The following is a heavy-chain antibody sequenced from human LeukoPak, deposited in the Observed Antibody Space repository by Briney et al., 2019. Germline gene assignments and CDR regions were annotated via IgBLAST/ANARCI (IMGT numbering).Heavy chain of an antibody. CDR1: GYTLTELS. CDR3: ATYPSTGWFDP. CDR2: FDPEDGET. V-gene: IGHV1-24*01. J-gene: IGHJ5*02. Sequence: GASVKVSCKVSGYTLTELSMHWVRQDPGKGLVWMGGFDPEDGETIYAQKFQGRVTMTEDTSTDTAYMELSSLRSEDTAVYYCATYPSTGWFDPWGQGTLVTVSS.